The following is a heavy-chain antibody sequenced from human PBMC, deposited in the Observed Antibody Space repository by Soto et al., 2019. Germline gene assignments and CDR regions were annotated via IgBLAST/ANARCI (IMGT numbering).Heavy chain of an antibody. D-gene: IGHD4-17*01. CDR2: IYYSGST. CDR3: ARRYGPSFDY. Sequence: PSETLALTCTVSGGSISRYYWSWIRQPPGKGLEWIGYIYYSGSTNYNPSLKSRVTISVDTSKNQFSLKLSSVTAADTAVYYCARRYGPSFDYRGQGTLVTVS. CDR1: GGSISRYY. J-gene: IGHJ4*02. V-gene: IGHV4-59*01.